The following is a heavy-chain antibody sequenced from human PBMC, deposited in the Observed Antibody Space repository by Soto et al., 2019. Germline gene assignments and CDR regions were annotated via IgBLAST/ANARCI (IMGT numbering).Heavy chain of an antibody. CDR1: GGSFSGYY. Sequence: SETLSLTCAVYGGSFSGYYWSWIRQPPGKGLEWIGEINHSGSTNYNPSLKSRVTISVDTSKNQFSLKLSSVTAADTAVYYCARKGASIVVVPAAIIPRWFDPWGQGTLVTVSA. CDR2: INHSGST. D-gene: IGHD2-2*02. CDR3: ARKGASIVVVPAAIIPRWFDP. V-gene: IGHV4-34*01. J-gene: IGHJ5*02.